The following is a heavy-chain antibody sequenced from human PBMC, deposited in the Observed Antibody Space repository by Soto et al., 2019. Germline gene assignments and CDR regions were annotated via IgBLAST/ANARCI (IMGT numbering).Heavy chain of an antibody. D-gene: IGHD3-10*01. V-gene: IGHV3-33*01. CDR3: AREYYRYAFDI. CDR2: IWYDGSNK. CDR1: GFTFSSYG. Sequence: QVQLVESGGGVVQPGRSLRLSCAASGFTFSSYGMHWVRQAPGKGLEWVAVIWYDGSNKDYADSVKGRFTISRDNSKNTLYLQINSLRAEDTAVYYCAREYYRYAFDIWGQGTMVTVSS. J-gene: IGHJ3*02.